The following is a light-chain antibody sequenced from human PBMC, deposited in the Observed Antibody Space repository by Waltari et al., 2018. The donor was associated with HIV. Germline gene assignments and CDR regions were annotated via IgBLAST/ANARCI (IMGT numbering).Light chain of an antibody. CDR1: SHDVGAYNY. V-gene: IGLV2-11*01. CDR3: CSSAGRYTFV. Sequence: QPPLTQSRSVSGSPGQSITISCPGTSHDVGAYNYVSWYQQHPGRAPKLLIFDLNRRPSGVPDRFSGSKSGNTASLTISGLQAEDEADYYCCSSAGRYTFVFGTGTKVTVL. J-gene: IGLJ1*01. CDR2: DLN.